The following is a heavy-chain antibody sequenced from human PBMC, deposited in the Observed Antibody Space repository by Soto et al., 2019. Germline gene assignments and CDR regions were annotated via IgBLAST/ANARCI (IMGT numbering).Heavy chain of an antibody. V-gene: IGHV4-39*01. CDR2: SYYGGMT. J-gene: IGHJ5*02. D-gene: IGHD3-9*01. CDR3: ATGPETFHPAGYYVNWLDP. Sequence: QVQLRESGPGLVKPSETLSLTCTVSGASFTSSNYYWGWIRQPPGKGLEWIASSYYGGMTYYNPSLKSRVTVSIDTSKSQFSLRLTSVSAADTAVYYCATGPETFHPAGYYVNWLDPWGQGTLVTVSS. CDR1: GASFTSSNYY.